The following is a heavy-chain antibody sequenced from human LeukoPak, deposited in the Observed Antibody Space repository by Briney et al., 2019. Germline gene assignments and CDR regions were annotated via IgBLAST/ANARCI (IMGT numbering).Heavy chain of an antibody. Sequence: GGSLRLSCAASGFTFSSYAMSWVRQAPGKGLEWVSAISGSGGSTYYGDSVKGRFTISRDNSKNTLYLQMNSLRAEDTAVYYCAKDSYYYDSSGAVFDYWGQGTLVTVSS. CDR2: ISGSGGST. CDR3: AKDSYYYDSSGAVFDY. V-gene: IGHV3-23*01. CDR1: GFTFSSYA. J-gene: IGHJ4*02. D-gene: IGHD3-22*01.